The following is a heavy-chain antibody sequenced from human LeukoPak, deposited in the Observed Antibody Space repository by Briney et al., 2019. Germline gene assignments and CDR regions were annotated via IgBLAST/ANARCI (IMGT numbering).Heavy chain of an antibody. CDR1: GFTFSSYS. D-gene: IGHD6-19*01. CDR3: ARDLTAVGIDY. CDR2: ISSSSSYI. J-gene: IGHJ4*02. Sequence: GGSLRLSCAASGFTFSSYSMNWVRQAPGKGLEWVSSISSSSSYICYADSVKGRFTISRDNAKNSLYLQMNSLRAEDTAVYYCARDLTAVGIDYWGQGTLVTVSS. V-gene: IGHV3-21*01.